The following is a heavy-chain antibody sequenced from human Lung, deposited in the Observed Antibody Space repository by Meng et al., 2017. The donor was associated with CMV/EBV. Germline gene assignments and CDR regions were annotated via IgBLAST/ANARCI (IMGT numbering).Heavy chain of an antibody. Sequence: SXAASGFTFSSYSMNWVRQAPGKGLEWVSSISSSSSYIYYADSVKGRFTISRDNAKNSLYLQMNSLRAEDTAVYYCARDRGYSYGYLDYWAQGTXVTVSS. CDR1: GFTFSSYS. V-gene: IGHV3-21*01. D-gene: IGHD5-18*01. CDR3: ARDRGYSYGYLDY. CDR2: ISSSSSYI. J-gene: IGHJ4*02.